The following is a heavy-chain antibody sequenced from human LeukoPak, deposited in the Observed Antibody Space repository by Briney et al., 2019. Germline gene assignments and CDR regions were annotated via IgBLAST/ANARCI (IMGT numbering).Heavy chain of an antibody. CDR2: IIPIFGTA. CDR1: GGTFSSYA. J-gene: IGHJ6*03. V-gene: IGHV1-69*13. CDR3: ARGVRDGYNYYNRGAYYYMDV. D-gene: IGHD5-24*01. Sequence: GASVKVSCKASGGTFSSYAISWVRQAPGQGLEWMGGIIPIFGTADYAQKFQGRVTITADESTSTAYMELSSLRSEDTAVYYCARGVRDGYNYYNRGAYYYMDVWGKGTTVTISS.